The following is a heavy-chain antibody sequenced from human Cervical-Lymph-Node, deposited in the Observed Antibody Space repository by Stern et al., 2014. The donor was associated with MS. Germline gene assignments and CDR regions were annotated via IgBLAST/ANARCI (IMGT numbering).Heavy chain of an antibody. J-gene: IGHJ4*02. D-gene: IGHD2/OR15-2a*01. Sequence: QVTLKESGPSLVKPKQTLTLTCTFSGFSLSSRGVGVGWIRQPPGKALEWLALTSWDDDTRYRPSMRRRHSLTKAHFQSEVALTMTNMDPVDTATYYCAHKYESRPLDNWGQGTLVTVSS. CDR3: AHKYESRPLDN. CDR1: GFSLSSRGVG. CDR2: TSWDDDT. V-gene: IGHV2-5*02.